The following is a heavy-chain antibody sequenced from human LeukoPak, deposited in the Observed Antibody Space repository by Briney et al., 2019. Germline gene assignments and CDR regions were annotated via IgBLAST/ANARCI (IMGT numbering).Heavy chain of an antibody. J-gene: IGHJ4*02. Sequence: SVKVSCKASGGTFSSYAISWVRQAPGQGLEWMGGIIPIFGTANYAQKFQGRVTITADESTSTAYMELSSLRSEDTAVYYCARGSRFGEFPFDYWGQGTLVTVSS. CDR1: GGTFSSYA. V-gene: IGHV1-69*01. CDR3: ARGSRFGEFPFDY. CDR2: IIPIFGTA. D-gene: IGHD3-10*01.